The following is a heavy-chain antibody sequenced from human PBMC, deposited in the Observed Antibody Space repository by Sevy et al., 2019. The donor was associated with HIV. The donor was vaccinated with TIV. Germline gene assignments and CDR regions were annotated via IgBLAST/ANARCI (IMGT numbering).Heavy chain of an antibody. Sequence: GGSLRLSCAASGFTFSSYSMNWVRQAPGKGLEWVSSISSSSSYIYYADSVKGRFTISRDNAKNSLYLQMNSLRAEDTAVYYCARAVAAVPGLSTFYYYYYGMDVWGQGTTVTVS. V-gene: IGHV3-21*01. J-gene: IGHJ6*02. CDR3: ARAVAAVPGLSTFYYYYYGMDV. D-gene: IGHD6-13*01. CDR1: GFTFSSYS. CDR2: ISSSSSYI.